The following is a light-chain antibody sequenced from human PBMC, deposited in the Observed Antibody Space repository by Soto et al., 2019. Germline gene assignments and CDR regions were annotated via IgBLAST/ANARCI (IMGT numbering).Light chain of an antibody. CDR1: QSVSSSY. Sequence: EIVLTQSPGTLSLSPGEGATLSCGASQSVSSSYLAWYQQKPGQAPRLLIHGASSRATGIPDRISGSGSGTDFTLTISRLEPEDFAVYYCQQYGSSRTFGQGTKVAI. CDR3: QQYGSSRT. CDR2: GAS. V-gene: IGKV3-20*01. J-gene: IGKJ1*01.